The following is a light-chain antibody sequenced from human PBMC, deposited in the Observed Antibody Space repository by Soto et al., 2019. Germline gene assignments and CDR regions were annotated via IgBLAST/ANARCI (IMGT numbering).Light chain of an antibody. CDR1: HNINTY. CDR3: QQSYSTLWT. CDR2: GTS. V-gene: IGKV1-39*01. Sequence: IQVTQSPSSLSASVGDRVTMTRRASHNINTYLNWYQQKPGKALKLLIYGTSSLQSGVPSRFSGSGSGTDFTLTISSLQPEDSATYYCQQSYSTLWTFGHGTKVDIK. J-gene: IGKJ1*01.